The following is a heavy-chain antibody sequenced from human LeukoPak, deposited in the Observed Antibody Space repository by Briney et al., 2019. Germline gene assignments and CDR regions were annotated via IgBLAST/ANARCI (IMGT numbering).Heavy chain of an antibody. V-gene: IGHV3-23*01. CDR1: GFTFSSYA. D-gene: IGHD6-19*01. J-gene: IGHJ4*02. CDR3: AKSKQWLGSLSDY. CDR2: ISGSGGST. Sequence: GGSLRLSCAASGFTFSSYAMSWVRQAPGKGLEWVSAISGSGGSTYYADSVKGRFTISRDNSKNTLYLRMNSLGAEDTAVYYCAKSKQWLGSLSDYWGQGTLVTVS.